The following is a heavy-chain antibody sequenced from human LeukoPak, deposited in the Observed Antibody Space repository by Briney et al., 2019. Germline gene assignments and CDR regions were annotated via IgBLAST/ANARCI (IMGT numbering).Heavy chain of an antibody. Sequence: GGYLRLYCAASGFTFSSYAMSWVRQAPGKGLEWVSAISGSGGSTYYADSVKGRFTISRDNSKNTLYLQMNSLRAEDTAVYYCAKDIFNIVATRAFDYWGQGTLVTVSS. CDR3: AKDIFNIVATRAFDY. D-gene: IGHD5-12*01. J-gene: IGHJ4*02. V-gene: IGHV3-23*01. CDR2: ISGSGGST. CDR1: GFTFSSYA.